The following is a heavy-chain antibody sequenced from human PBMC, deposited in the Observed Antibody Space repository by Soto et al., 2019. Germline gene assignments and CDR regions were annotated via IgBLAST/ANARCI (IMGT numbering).Heavy chain of an antibody. V-gene: IGHV3-74*03. D-gene: IGHD3-22*01. CDR1: GFPFSSYW. CDR2: IGSDGRPT. CDR3: VRDYDSSCFHSGH. J-gene: IGHJ1*01. Sequence: PGGSLRLSCVASGFPFSSYWMHWIRQVPGKGLMWVSQIGSDGRPTTYADSVKGRFTISRDNARNTLYLQMNSLRADDTAMYYCVRDYDSSCFHSGHWGQGTLVTVSS.